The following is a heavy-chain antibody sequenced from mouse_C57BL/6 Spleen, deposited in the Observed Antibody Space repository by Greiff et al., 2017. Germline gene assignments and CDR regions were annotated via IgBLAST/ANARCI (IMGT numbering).Heavy chain of an antibody. CDR1: GYTFTDYY. D-gene: IGHD2-5*01. Sequence: VKLQESGAELVKPGASVKISCKASGYTFTDYYINWVKQRPGQGLEWIGKIGPGSGSTYYNEKFKGKATLTADKSSSTAYMQLSSLTSEDSAVXFCARSGYSNYDAMDYWGQGTSVTVSS. CDR2: IGPGSGST. CDR3: ARSGYSNYDAMDY. V-gene: IGHV1-77*01. J-gene: IGHJ4*01.